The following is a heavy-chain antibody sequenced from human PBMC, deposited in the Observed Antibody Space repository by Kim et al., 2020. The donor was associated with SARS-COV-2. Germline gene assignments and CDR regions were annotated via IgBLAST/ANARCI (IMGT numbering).Heavy chain of an antibody. D-gene: IGHD5-18*01. V-gene: IGHV4-59*13. CDR3: ARSFAGYSGGQLGLRWEFFRQ. J-gene: IGHJ1*01. CDR2: IYNSGNT. CDR1: GGSISNYY. Sequence: SETLSLTCTVSGGSISNYYWNWLRQTPGKELEWIGYIYNSGNTYYNPSLNSRVTMSVDTSKNQFSLELNSVTAADTAIYYCARSFAGYSGGQLGLRWEFFRQWGQGTLVSVSS.